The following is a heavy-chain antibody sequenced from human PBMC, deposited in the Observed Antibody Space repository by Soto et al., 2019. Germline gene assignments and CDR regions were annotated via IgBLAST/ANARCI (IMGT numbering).Heavy chain of an antibody. CDR3: SRLVGDTPSVCFDF. CDR1: GGSISSSSYY. CDR2: IYYSGST. J-gene: IGHJ5*01. V-gene: IGHV4-39*01. Sequence: LSLTCTVSGGSISSSSYYWGWIRQPPGKGLEWIGSIYYSGSTYYNPSLKSRVTISVDTSKNQFSLKLSSVTAADTAVYYFSRLVGDTPSVCFDFWGQGTLVT. D-gene: IGHD1-26*01.